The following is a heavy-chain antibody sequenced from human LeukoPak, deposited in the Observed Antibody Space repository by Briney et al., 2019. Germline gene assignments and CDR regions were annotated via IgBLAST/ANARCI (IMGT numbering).Heavy chain of an antibody. V-gene: IGHV3-7*01. CDR3: ARRNYDILTGYYYMDV. CDR2: IKQDGSEK. CDR1: GFTFSTYR. J-gene: IGHJ6*03. Sequence: GGSLRLSCAASGFTFSTYRMSWVRQAPGKGLEWVANIKQDGSEKHYVDSVKGRFTISRDNAKNSLYLQMNSLRAEDTAVYYCARRNYDILTGYYYMDVWGKGTTVTVSS. D-gene: IGHD3-9*01.